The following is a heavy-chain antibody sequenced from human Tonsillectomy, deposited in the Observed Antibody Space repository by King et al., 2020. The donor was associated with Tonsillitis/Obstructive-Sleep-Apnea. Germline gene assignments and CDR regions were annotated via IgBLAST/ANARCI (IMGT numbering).Heavy chain of an antibody. J-gene: IGHJ3*02. V-gene: IGHV7-4-1*02. Sequence: VQLVESGSELKKPGASVKVSCKASGYTFTTYAMNWVRQAPGQGLEWMGWINTNTGHPTYAQGFTGRSVFSSDTSVSTAYLQISSLKAEDTAVYYCARDKVSYSSSWYHAFDIWGQGTMVTVSS. CDR3: ARDKVSYSSSWYHAFDI. D-gene: IGHD6-13*01. CDR2: INTNTGHP. CDR1: GYTFTTYA.